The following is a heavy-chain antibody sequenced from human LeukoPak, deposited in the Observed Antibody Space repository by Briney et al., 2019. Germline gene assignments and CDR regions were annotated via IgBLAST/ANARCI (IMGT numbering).Heavy chain of an antibody. J-gene: IGHJ4*02. Sequence: ASVKVSCKASGYTFTSYGISWVRQAPGQGLEWMGWISAYNGNTNYAQKLQGRVTMTTDTSTSTAYMELRSLRSDDTAVYYCARASVGHDFWSGYYRDFDYRGQGTLVTVSS. V-gene: IGHV1-18*01. D-gene: IGHD3-3*01. CDR2: ISAYNGNT. CDR3: ARASVGHDFWSGYYRDFDY. CDR1: GYTFTSYG.